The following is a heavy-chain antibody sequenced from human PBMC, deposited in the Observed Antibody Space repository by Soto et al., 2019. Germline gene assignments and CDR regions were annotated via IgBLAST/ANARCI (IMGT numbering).Heavy chain of an antibody. Sequence: GGSLRLSCAASGFSFSSYGMHWVRQAPGKGLEWVAVISYDGSNKYYADSVKGRFTISRDNSKNTLYLQMNSLRAEDTAVYYCAVGYCSSTSCYAPRLYYYGMDVWGQGTTVTVSS. CDR1: GFSFSSYG. J-gene: IGHJ6*02. D-gene: IGHD2-2*01. CDR3: AVGYCSSTSCYAPRLYYYGMDV. CDR2: ISYDGSNK. V-gene: IGHV3-30*03.